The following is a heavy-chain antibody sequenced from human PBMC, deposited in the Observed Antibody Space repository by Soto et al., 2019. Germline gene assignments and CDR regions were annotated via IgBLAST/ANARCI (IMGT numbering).Heavy chain of an antibody. CDR1: GGSFSGYY. Sequence: SETLSLTCAVYGGSFSGYYWSWIRQPPGKGLEWIGEINHSGSTIYNPSLKSRVTISVDTSKNQFSLKLSSVTAADTAVYYCARRGANIVLMVYALRQGWFDPWGQGTMVTVSS. V-gene: IGHV4-34*01. J-gene: IGHJ5*02. D-gene: IGHD2-8*01. CDR3: ARRGANIVLMVYALRQGWFDP. CDR2: INHSGST.